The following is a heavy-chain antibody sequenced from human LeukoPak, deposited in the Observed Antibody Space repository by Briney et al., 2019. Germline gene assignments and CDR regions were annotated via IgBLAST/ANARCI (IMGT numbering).Heavy chain of an antibody. D-gene: IGHD3-22*01. V-gene: IGHV3-74*01. J-gene: IGHJ4*02. CDR1: GFTFSNYW. CDR3: ARDSPEAPDYYDSSGYYYVLGN. Sequence: GGSLRLSCAASGFTFSNYWMHWIRQVPGKGLVWVSHIKYDGSATNYADSVKGRFTISRDNSKNTLYLQMNSLRAEDTAVYYCARDSPEAPDYYDSSGYYYVLGNWGQGTLVTVSS. CDR2: IKYDGSAT.